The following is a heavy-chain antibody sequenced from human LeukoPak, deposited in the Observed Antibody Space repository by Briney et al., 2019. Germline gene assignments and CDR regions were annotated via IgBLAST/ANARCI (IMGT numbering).Heavy chain of an antibody. Sequence: PSETLSLTCTVSGGSISSYYWSWLRQPPGKGLEWIAYIYYSGTTNYNPSLKSRVTISVDTSKNQFSLKLSSVTAADTAVYYCARHGGYSGNPMPFDSWGQGTLVTVSS. CDR2: IYYSGTT. D-gene: IGHD4-23*01. V-gene: IGHV4-59*08. CDR1: GGSISSYY. CDR3: ARHGGYSGNPMPFDS. J-gene: IGHJ4*02.